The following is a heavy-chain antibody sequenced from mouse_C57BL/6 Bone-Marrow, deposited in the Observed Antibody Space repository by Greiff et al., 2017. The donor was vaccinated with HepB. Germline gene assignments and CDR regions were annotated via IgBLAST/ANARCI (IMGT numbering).Heavy chain of an antibody. D-gene: IGHD1-1*01. CDR2: IDPANGNT. V-gene: IGHV14-3*01. J-gene: IGHJ4*01. Sequence: VQLKESVAELVRPGASVKLSCTASGFNIKNTYMHWVKQRPEQGLEWIGRIDPANGNTKYAPKFQGKATITADTSSNTAYLQLSSLTSEDTAIYYCAKDYGSPLYAMDYWGQGTSVTVSS. CDR1: GFNIKNTY. CDR3: AKDYGSPLYAMDY.